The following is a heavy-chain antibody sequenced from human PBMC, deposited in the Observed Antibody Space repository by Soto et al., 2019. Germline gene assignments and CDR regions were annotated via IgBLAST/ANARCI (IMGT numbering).Heavy chain of an antibody. Sequence: PSETLSLTCTVSGGSISSSSYYWGWIRQPPGKGLEWIGSIYSGGSTYYNPSLKSRVTISIDRSKNQFSLKLSSVTAADTAVYYCARVPDYWGQGILVTVSS. CDR2: IYSGGST. CDR1: GGSISSSSYY. V-gene: IGHV4-39*07. J-gene: IGHJ4*02. D-gene: IGHD2-2*01. CDR3: ARVPDY.